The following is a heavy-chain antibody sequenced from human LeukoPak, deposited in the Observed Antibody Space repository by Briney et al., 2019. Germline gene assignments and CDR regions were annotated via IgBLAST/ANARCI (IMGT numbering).Heavy chain of an antibody. CDR3: ARGRSPGTSMEYYYYMDV. J-gene: IGHJ6*03. CDR1: GYTFTNYD. V-gene: IGHV1-8*03. CDR2: MNTNSGTT. D-gene: IGHD1-1*01. Sequence: ASVKVSCKASGYTFTNYDINWVRQAPGQGLEWMGWMNTNSGTTGYAQKFLGRVTITRNTSISTTYMELSSLRSEDTAVYYCARGRSPGTSMEYYYYMDVWGKGTTVTVSS.